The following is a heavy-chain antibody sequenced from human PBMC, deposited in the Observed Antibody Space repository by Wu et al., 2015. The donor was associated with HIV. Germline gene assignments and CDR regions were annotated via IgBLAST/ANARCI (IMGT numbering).Heavy chain of an antibody. CDR3: AGITMVRGVIPRYGMDV. CDR1: GYTFTSYG. CDR2: ISAYNGNT. J-gene: IGHJ6*02. D-gene: IGHD3-10*01. Sequence: QVQLVQSGAEVKKPGASVKVSCKASGYTFTSYGISWVRQAPGQGLEWMGWISAYNGNTNYAQKLQGRVTMTTDTSTSTAYMELRSLRSDDTAVYYCAGITMVRGVIPRYGMDVWGQGDHGSPSP. V-gene: IGHV1-18*01.